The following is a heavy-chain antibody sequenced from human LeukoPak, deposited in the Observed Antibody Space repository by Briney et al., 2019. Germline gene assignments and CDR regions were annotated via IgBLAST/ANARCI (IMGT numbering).Heavy chain of an antibody. CDR3: ARGVDYDFWSGSGWFDP. J-gene: IGHJ5*02. CDR1: GYTFTGYY. Sequence: GASVKVPCKASGYTFTGYYMHWVRQAPGEGLEWMGWINPHSGGTNFAQKFQGRVTMTRDTSISTAYMELGSLRSDDTAVYYCARGVDYDFWSGSGWFDPWGQGTLVTVSS. D-gene: IGHD3-3*01. CDR2: INPHSGGT. V-gene: IGHV1-2*02.